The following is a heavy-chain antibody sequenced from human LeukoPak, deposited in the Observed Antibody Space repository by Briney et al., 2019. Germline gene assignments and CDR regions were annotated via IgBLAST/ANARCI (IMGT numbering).Heavy chain of an antibody. Sequence: GGSLRLPCAASGFTISSYEMNWVRQAPGKGLEWIPYIHSSGSTIYYADPVKGRFTISRDNAKNSLYLQMNSLRAEDTAVYYCVRDKSGCCFDYWGQGTLVTVSS. J-gene: IGHJ4*02. CDR1: GFTISSYE. V-gene: IGHV3-48*03. D-gene: IGHD1-26*01. CDR3: VRDKSGCCFDY. CDR2: IHSSGSTI.